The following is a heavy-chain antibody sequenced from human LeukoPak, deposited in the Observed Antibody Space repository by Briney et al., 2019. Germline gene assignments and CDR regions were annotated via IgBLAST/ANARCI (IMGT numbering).Heavy chain of an antibody. CDR2: SRNRAKSYTK. CDR3: SRDATGDH. CDR1: GFTFSDHY. J-gene: IGHJ4*02. Sequence: PGASLRLSCTVSGFTFSDHYMDWVRQAPGKGLEWVGRSRNRAKSYTKDYAAYVKGRFTISREDSKSTLYLQMNSLETEDTAVYYCSRDATGDHWGQGTLVSVSS. V-gene: IGHV3-72*01.